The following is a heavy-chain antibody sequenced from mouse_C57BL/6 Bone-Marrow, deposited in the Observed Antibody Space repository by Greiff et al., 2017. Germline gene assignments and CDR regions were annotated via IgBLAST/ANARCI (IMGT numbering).Heavy chain of an antibody. D-gene: IGHD1-1*01. CDR3: TREPLYYYGSVDY. CDR1: GFTFSSYA. J-gene: IGHJ2*01. V-gene: IGHV5-9-1*02. Sequence: DVVLVESGEGLVKPGGSLKLSCAASGFTFSSYAMSWVRQTPEKRLEWVAYISSGGDYIYYADTVKGRFTISRDNARNTLYLQMSSLKSEDTAMYYCTREPLYYYGSVDYWGQGTTLTVSS. CDR2: ISSGGDYI.